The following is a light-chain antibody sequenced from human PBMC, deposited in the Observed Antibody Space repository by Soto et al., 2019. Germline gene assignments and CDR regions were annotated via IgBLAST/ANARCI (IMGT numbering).Light chain of an antibody. CDR3: QQRSDWPLT. CDR2: DAS. J-gene: IGKJ4*01. CDR1: QSVSTY. V-gene: IGKV3-11*01. Sequence: EFVLTQSPATLSLSPGERATLSCRASQSVSTYLVWYQQKPGQAPRLLIYDASTRATGIPARFSGGGSGTDFTLTISSLEPEDFAVYYCQQRSDWPLTFGGGTKVDIK.